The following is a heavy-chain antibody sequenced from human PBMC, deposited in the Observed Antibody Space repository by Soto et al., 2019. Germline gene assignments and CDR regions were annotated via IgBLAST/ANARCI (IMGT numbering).Heavy chain of an antibody. CDR1: GGSISSGGYS. CDR3: ASGYCSGGSCQNWFGP. Sequence: PSETLSLTCAVSGGSISSGGYSWSWIRQPPGKGLEWIGYIYHSGSTYYNPSLKSRVTISVDRSKNQFSLKLSSVTAADTAVYYCASGYCSGGSCQNWFGPWGQGTLVTVSS. J-gene: IGHJ5*02. D-gene: IGHD2-15*01. CDR2: IYHSGST. V-gene: IGHV4-30-2*01.